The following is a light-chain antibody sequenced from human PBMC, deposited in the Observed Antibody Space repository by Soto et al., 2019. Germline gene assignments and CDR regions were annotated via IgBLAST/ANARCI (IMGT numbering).Light chain of an antibody. CDR1: QPISDY. CDR3: QQSHSIPWT. CDR2: TAS. Sequence: DIQMTQSPSSLSASVGDRVTITCRTGQPISDYLNWYQQKPGKAPSLLIYTASNLQTGVPSRFSGSGSGTHFTLTINSLQPEDFATYYCQQSHSIPWTFGQGTKVDIK. V-gene: IGKV1-39*01. J-gene: IGKJ1*01.